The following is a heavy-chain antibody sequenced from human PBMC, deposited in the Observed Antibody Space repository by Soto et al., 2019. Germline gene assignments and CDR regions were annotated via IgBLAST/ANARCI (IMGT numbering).Heavy chain of an antibody. CDR1: GRYISSYY. Sequence: PSETLSLTSTVPGRYISSYYWSWIRQQTGKGLEWIGYIYYNGSTNYNPSLKSRVTISVDKSKNQFSLKLSSVTAADTAVYYCARADTVYSSSKLHYYYYYGMDVWGQGTTVTVSS. V-gene: IGHV4-59*12. CDR2: IYYNGST. J-gene: IGHJ6*02. CDR3: ARADTVYSSSKLHYYYYYGMDV. D-gene: IGHD6-6*01.